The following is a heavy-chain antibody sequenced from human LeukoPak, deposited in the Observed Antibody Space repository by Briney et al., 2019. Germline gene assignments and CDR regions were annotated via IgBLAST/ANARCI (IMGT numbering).Heavy chain of an antibody. CDR3: ASSRFLEWPSYYYGMDV. CDR2: INPSGGTT. CDR1: GYSFTTFY. V-gene: IGHV1-46*01. J-gene: IGHJ6*02. Sequence: ASVTVSCKASGYSFTTFYMHWVRQAPGQGLEWIGIINPSGGTTSQAQKFQGRVTMTRDTSTSTVYMELSSLRSEDTAVYYCASSRFLEWPSYYYGMDVWGQGTTVTVSS. D-gene: IGHD3-3*01.